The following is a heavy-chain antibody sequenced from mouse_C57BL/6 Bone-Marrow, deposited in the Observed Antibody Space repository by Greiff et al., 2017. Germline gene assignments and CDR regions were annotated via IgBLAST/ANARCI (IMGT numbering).Heavy chain of an antibody. CDR2: IYPRDGST. J-gene: IGHJ1*03. CDR3: ANYGSSPVGYFDV. Sequence: VQLQQSDAELVKPGASVKISCKVSGYTFTDHTIHWMKQRPEQGLEWIGYIYPRDGSTKYNEKLQGKATLTADKSSSTAYMQLNSLTSEDSAVYFCANYGSSPVGYFDVWGTGTTVTVSS. CDR1: GYTFTDHT. V-gene: IGHV1-78*01. D-gene: IGHD1-1*01.